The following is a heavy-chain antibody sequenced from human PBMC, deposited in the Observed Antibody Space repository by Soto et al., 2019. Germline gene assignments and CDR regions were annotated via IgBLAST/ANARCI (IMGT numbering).Heavy chain of an antibody. V-gene: IGHV1-58*01. CDR2: IIVGGGGT. CDR3: AAELYSGGRCCSFDI. J-gene: IGHJ3*02. Sequence: QMQVVQSGPEVRKPGTSVTVSCKTSGFTFSNSAVQWVRQPRGQGLEWIGWIIVGGGGTKYAQNYQGRLTITRDMSTNTAYMELSSLGSEDTAVYYCAAELYSGGRCCSFDIWGQGTLFTVSS. D-gene: IGHD2-15*01. CDR1: GFTFSNSA.